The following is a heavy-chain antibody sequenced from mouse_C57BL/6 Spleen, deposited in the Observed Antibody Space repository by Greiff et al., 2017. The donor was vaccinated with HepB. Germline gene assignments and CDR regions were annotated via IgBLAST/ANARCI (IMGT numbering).Heavy chain of an antibody. CDR3: AREGVTTVVVDC. CDR1: GYTFTDYY. V-gene: IGHV1-26*01. CDR2: INPNNGGT. Sequence: VQLQQSGPELVKPGASVKISCKASGYTFTDYYMNWVKQSHGKSLEWIGDINPNNGGTSYNQKFKGKATLTVDKSSSTAYMELRSLTSEDSAVYYCAREGVTTVVVDCGGQGTTLTVSS. D-gene: IGHD1-1*01. J-gene: IGHJ2*01.